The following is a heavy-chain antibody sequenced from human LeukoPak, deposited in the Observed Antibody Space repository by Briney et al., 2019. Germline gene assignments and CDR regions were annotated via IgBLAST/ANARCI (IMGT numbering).Heavy chain of an antibody. V-gene: IGHV4-34*01. D-gene: IGHD2-2*01. Sequence: SETLSLTCAVSGGSFSGYYWSWIRQPPGKGLEWIGEINHSGSTKYNPSLKSRVTISVDTSKNQFSLKLSSVTAADTAVYYCARGRPAAKYIYYYYGMDVWGQGTTVTVSS. CDR3: ARGRPAAKYIYYYYGMDV. CDR1: GGSFSGYY. CDR2: INHSGST. J-gene: IGHJ6*02.